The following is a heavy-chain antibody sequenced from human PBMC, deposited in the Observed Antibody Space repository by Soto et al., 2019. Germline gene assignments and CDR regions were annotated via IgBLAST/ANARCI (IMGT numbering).Heavy chain of an antibody. CDR3: AKVTKRAAAGRYEYYKYGMNV. J-gene: IGHJ6*02. V-gene: IGHV3-23*01. Sequence: GGSLSLSCAASGFAFSPYALTWVRQAPGRGLEWGSVISGSGGSSYYAASVKGRFTISSDNSKNTLYLQMNGLRAEGTALYYCAKVTKRAAAGRYEYYKYGMNVWGQGTTVTVSS. CDR2: ISGSGGSS. CDR1: GFAFSPYA. D-gene: IGHD6-13*01.